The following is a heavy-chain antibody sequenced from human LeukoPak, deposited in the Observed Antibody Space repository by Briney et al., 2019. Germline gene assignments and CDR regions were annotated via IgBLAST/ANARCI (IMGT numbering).Heavy chain of an antibody. CDR3: ARDFGYGGNQYFDY. CDR2: ISHSGTT. V-gene: IGHV4-30-2*01. D-gene: IGHD4-23*01. Sequence: SQTLSLTCTVSGDSISSGGYYWSWIRQPPGEGLEWIGYISHSGTTYYNPSLKSRVTISVDTSKNQFSLKLSSVTAADTAVYYCARDFGYGGNQYFDYWGQGTLVTVSS. J-gene: IGHJ4*02. CDR1: GDSISSGGYY.